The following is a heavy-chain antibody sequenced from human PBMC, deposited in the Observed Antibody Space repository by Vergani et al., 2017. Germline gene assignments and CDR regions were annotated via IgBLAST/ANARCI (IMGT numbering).Heavy chain of an antibody. CDR3: AGDHGATAGNHYCYYYLDD. Sequence: QVQLVQSGAEVKKPGSSVKVSCKAPGVTFSSYAISWVRQAPGQGLEWMGGVIPFFGTANYVQKFQERVTITADETTSKAYLELSNLRSEDTAVYYWAGDHGATAGNHYCYYYLDDWGKGTTVTVSS. V-gene: IGHV1-69*01. CDR2: VIPFFGTA. J-gene: IGHJ6*03. D-gene: IGHD6-13*01. CDR1: GVTFSSYA.